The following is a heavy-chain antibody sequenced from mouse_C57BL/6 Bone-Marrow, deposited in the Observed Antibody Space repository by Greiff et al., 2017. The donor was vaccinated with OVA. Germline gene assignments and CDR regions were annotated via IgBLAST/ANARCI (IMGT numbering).Heavy chain of an antibody. CDR3: TRRRIYRNYLYYVDD. V-gene: IGHV1-15*01. D-gene: IGHD2-5*01. CDR2: IDPETGGT. CDR1: GYTFTDYE. J-gene: IGHJ2*01. Sequence: QVQLQQSGAELVRPGASVTLSCKASGYTFTDYEMHWVKQTPVHGLEWIGAIDPETGGTAYNQKFKGKAILTADKSSSTAYMELRSLTSEDSAVYYCTRRRIYRNYLYYVDDWGQGTTLSVSS.